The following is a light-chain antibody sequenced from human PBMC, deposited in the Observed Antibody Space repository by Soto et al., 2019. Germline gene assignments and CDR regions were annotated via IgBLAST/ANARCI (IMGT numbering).Light chain of an antibody. V-gene: IGLV6-57*04. J-gene: IGLJ3*02. CDR1: SGSIANNY. Sequence: NFMLTQPHSVSESPGKTVTISCTRSSGSIANNYVQWYQQRPGSAPTTVIYENTLRHSGGPGRFSGSTDASSNSASLTISGLQTEDEADYYCQSYDADFVMFGGGTKLTVL. CDR2: ENT. CDR3: QSYDADFVM.